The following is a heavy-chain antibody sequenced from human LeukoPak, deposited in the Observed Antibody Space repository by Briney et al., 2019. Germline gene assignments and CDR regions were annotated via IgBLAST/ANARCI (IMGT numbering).Heavy chain of an antibody. CDR2: ISSSSDTI. D-gene: IGHD3-3*01. J-gene: IGHJ4*02. Sequence: GGSLRLSCAASGFTFNSNSMNWVRQAPGKGLEWVSYISSSSDTIYYADSVKGRFTISRDNAKNSLYLRMNSLRDEDTAVYYCAREAIFGVVRQYFFDCWGQGTLVTVSS. CDR1: GFTFNSNS. CDR3: AREAIFGVVRQYFFDC. V-gene: IGHV3-48*02.